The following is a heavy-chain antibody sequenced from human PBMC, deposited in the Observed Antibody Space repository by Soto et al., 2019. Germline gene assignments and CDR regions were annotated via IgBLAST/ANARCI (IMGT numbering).Heavy chain of an antibody. D-gene: IGHD2-15*01. V-gene: IGHV1-69*06. J-gene: IGHJ3*02. Sequence: QVQLVQSGSEVKKPGSSVKVSCKASGGTFSDFTLSRLRQAPGRGLEWMGGIIPMIGATNNAQKLKGRLTITADKSTGTVYMELNSLRSDDTAVYYCARYWSAGTLYGAFDIWGQGTEVTVSP. CDR3: ARYWSAGTLYGAFDI. CDR1: GGTFSDFT. CDR2: IIPMIGAT.